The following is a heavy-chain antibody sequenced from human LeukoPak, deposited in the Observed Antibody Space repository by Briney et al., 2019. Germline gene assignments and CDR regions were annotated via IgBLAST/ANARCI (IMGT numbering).Heavy chain of an antibody. V-gene: IGHV3-30*02. CDR2: IRFDGSNK. Sequence: TGGSLRLSCAASGFTFSSYGMHWVRQAPGKGLEWVSFIRFDGSNKFYADSVKGRFTISRDNSKNTLYLQMNSLRVEDTAVYYCAKGERGYCSSTTCYAVDWGQGTLVTVSS. CDR3: AKGERGYCSSTTCYAVD. J-gene: IGHJ4*02. CDR1: GFTFSSYG. D-gene: IGHD2-2*01.